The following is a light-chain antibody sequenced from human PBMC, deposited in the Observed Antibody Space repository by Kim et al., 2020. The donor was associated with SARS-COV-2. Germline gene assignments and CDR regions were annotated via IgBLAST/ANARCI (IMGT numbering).Light chain of an antibody. CDR3: QQYDSYSGT. Sequence: SSSVGDRVTMSCRASQSISSYLAWYQQKPGKAPKLLIYKASNLKRGVPSRFSGSGSGTEFTLTIDSLQPDDFATYYCQQYDSYSGTFGQGTKLEI. V-gene: IGKV1-5*03. CDR2: KAS. J-gene: IGKJ2*01. CDR1: QSISSY.